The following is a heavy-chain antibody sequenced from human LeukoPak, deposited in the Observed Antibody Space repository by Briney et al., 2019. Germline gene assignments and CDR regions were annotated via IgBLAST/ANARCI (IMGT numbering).Heavy chain of an antibody. V-gene: IGHV4-4*02. CDR1: GDSISSGNR. CDR2: IHHSGST. CDR3: ARWVPAVGTYYFDY. Sequence: SETLSLTCAVSGDSISSGNRWSWVRQPPGKGLEWIAEIHHSGSTNYNPSLKSRVTLSVDKSKNQFSLKLISVTAADTAVYYCARWVPAVGTYYFDYWGQGTLVTISS. J-gene: IGHJ4*02. D-gene: IGHD4-23*01.